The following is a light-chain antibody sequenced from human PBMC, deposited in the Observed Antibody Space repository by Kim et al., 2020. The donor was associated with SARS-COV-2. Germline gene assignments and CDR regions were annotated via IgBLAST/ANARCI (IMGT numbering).Light chain of an antibody. CDR1: SSDVGGYNY. J-gene: IGLJ2*01. Sequence: QSALTQPPSASGSPGQSVTISCTGTSSDVGGYNYVSWYQQHQGKAPRLMIYVVTKRPSGVPDRFSGSKSGNTASLTVSGLQADDEAHYYCSSYAASRTFLFGGGTKVTVL. CDR2: VVT. CDR3: SSYAASRTFL. V-gene: IGLV2-8*01.